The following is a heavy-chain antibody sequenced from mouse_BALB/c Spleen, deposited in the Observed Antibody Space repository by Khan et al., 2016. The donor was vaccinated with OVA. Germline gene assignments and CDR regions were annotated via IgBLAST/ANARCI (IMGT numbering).Heavy chain of an antibody. CDR3: ARGRAY. Sequence: QLEESGPGLVKPSQSLSLTCTVSGYSITSDYAWNWIRQFPGNKLEWMGYITYSGSTSYTPSLKSRISITRDTSKNQFFLQLKSVTTEDTATYYCARGRAYWGQGTLVTVSA. CDR2: ITYSGST. J-gene: IGHJ3*01. D-gene: IGHD3-3*01. V-gene: IGHV3-2*02. CDR1: GYSITSDYA.